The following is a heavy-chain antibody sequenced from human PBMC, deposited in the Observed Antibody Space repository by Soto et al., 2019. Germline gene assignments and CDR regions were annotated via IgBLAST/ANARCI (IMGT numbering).Heavy chain of an antibody. CDR2: IYYSGGT. CDR1: GGSISSYY. CDR3: ARDIRYDFWSGSPSYNWFDP. J-gene: IGHJ5*02. Sequence: PSETLSLTCTVSGGSISSYYWSWIRQPPWKGLEWVGYIYYSGGTNYNPSLKSRVTISVDTSKNQFSLKLSSVTAADTAVYYCARDIRYDFWSGSPSYNWFDPWGQGTLVTVSS. D-gene: IGHD3-3*01. V-gene: IGHV4-59*01.